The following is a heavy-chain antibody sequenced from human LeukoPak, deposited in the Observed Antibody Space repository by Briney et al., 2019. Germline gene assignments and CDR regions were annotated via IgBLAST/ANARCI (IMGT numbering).Heavy chain of an antibody. CDR2: IYYSGST. Sequence: SETLSLTCTVSGGSVSSFYWSWIRQPPGKGLEWIGYIYYSGSTNHNPSLKSRVTISVDTSKNQFSLKLSSVTAADTAVYYCARTRSSSNWYFDLWGRGTLVTVSS. CDR3: ARTRSSSNWYFDL. CDR1: GGSVSSFY. D-gene: IGHD6-13*01. V-gene: IGHV4-59*02. J-gene: IGHJ2*01.